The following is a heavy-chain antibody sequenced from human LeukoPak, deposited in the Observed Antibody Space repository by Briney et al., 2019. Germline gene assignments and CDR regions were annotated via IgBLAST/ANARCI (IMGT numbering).Heavy chain of an antibody. D-gene: IGHD5-24*01. CDR2: IDDSGRI. V-gene: IGHV4-39*07. CDR3: ARGRYCSATICSGGDAFDI. J-gene: IGHJ3*02. Sequence: SETLSLTCTVSGDSFTNTDFFWGWIRQPPGKGLEWIANIDDSGRIYSNPSLRSRVTMSRDTSKNQFSLKVTSVTAADTAVYYCARGRYCSATICSGGDAFDIWGQGTVVTVSS. CDR1: GDSFTNTDFF.